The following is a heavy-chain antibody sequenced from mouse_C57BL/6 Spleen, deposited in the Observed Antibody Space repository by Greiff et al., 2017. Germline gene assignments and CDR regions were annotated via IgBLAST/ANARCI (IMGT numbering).Heavy chain of an antibody. J-gene: IGHJ2*01. D-gene: IGHD6-1*01. CDR3: ARKPPGDY. Sequence: VQLQQSGAELVRPETSVKVSCKASGYAFTNYLIEWVKQRPGQGLEWIGVINPGSGGTNYNEKFKGKATLTADKSSSTAYMQLSSLTSEDSAVYFCARKPPGDYWGQGTTLTVSS. CDR2: INPGSGGT. V-gene: IGHV1-54*01. CDR1: GYAFTNYL.